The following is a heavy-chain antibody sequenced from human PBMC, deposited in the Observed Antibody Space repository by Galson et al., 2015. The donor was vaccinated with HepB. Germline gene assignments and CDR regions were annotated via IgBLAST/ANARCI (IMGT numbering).Heavy chain of an antibody. CDR2: IGGNGDRT. Sequence: SLRLSCAASGFTFNIYAMNWVRQAPGRGLEWVSGIGGNGDRTYYADSVKGRLTISRDNSKNTPYLQMISLRAEDTALYYCAREPSLVDYSASSYFDSWGQGTLVTVSS. J-gene: IGHJ4*02. V-gene: IGHV3-23*01. CDR3: AREPSLVDYSASSYFDS. D-gene: IGHD4-11*01. CDR1: GFTFNIYA.